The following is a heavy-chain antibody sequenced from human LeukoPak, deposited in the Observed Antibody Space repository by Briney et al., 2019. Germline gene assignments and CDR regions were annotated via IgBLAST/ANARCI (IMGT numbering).Heavy chain of an antibody. V-gene: IGHV3-21*01. J-gene: IGHJ6*03. D-gene: IGHD3-3*01. CDR2: ISSSSSYI. CDR1: GFTFSSYS. CDR3: ARGQPLEAYYMDV. Sequence: GGSLRLSCAASGFTFSSYSMNWVRQAPGKGLEWVSSISSSSSYIYYADSVKGRFTISRDNAKNSLYLQMNSLRAEDTAVYYCARGQPLEAYYMDVWGKGTTVTVSS.